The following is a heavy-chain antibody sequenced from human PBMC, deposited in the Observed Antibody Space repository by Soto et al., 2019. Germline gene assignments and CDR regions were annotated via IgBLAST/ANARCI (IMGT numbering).Heavy chain of an antibody. CDR3: TTDNIRFFEH. J-gene: IGHJ4*02. V-gene: IGHV3-74*01. CDR2: INSDGSGT. D-gene: IGHD2-15*01. CDR1: GFIFSNPW. Sequence: PGGSLRLSCAASGFIFSNPWMNWVRQVPGKGLVWVSRINSDGSGTSYADSVKGRFTISRDNAKNTLYLQMNSLRAEDTAVYYCTTDNIRFFEHWGQGTLVTVSS.